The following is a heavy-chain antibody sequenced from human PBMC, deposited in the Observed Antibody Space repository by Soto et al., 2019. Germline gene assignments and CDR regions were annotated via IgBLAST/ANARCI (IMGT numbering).Heavy chain of an antibody. Sequence: QLQLQESGPGLVKPSETLSLTCTVSGGSIRSSTSSWGWIRQPPGKGLEWIGSMYDSGTAYYNPSLRSRVTLAVDTSKDPVCLRLSSVTAAAPAVLFCARRPRDGRQDYFDYWGQGTLVTVSS. J-gene: IGHJ4*02. CDR3: ARRPRDGRQDYFDY. CDR1: GGSIRSSTSS. CDR2: MYDSGTA. V-gene: IGHV4-39*01. D-gene: IGHD3-10*01.